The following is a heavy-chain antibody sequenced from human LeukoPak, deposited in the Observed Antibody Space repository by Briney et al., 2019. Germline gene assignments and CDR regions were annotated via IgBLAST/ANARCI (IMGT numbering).Heavy chain of an antibody. Sequence: GTCLRLSCVASGLTFSACGMQGVRQAPAKGLEWMACIRSDGTNTNYAETVKGRFTITTDKSKNTLYLQMNTLITDDTAVYYCASAAGAFDLWGQGTMITVSS. CDR1: GLTFSACG. CDR3: ASAAGAFDL. J-gene: IGHJ3*01. CDR2: IRSDGTNT. V-gene: IGHV3-33*08.